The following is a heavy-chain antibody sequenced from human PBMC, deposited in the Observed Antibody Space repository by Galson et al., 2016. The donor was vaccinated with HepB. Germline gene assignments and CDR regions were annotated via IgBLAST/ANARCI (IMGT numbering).Heavy chain of an antibody. CDR2: INDSGST. J-gene: IGHJ4*02. Sequence: ETLSLTCAVSGGSLNDYYWSWIRQPPGKGLEWIGEINDSGSTNYNPSLKTRVIMSVDTSKNQFSLKMNSVTAADTAVYYCARGSHCTNGVCRTYYFDYWGQGTLVTVSS. CDR1: GGSLNDYY. D-gene: IGHD2-8*01. CDR3: ARGSHCTNGVCRTYYFDY. V-gene: IGHV4-34*01.